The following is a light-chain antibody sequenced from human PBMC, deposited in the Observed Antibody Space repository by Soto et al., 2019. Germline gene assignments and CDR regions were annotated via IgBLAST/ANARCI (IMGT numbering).Light chain of an antibody. J-gene: IGKJ1*01. Sequence: DIQMTQSPSTLSASVGDRVTITCRASQSISSWLAWYQQKPGKAPKLLIYDASSLESGVPSSFSGSGSGTEFPLTISSLQPDDFATYYRQQYNSYWTFGQGTKVEIK. CDR3: QQYNSYWT. CDR2: DAS. CDR1: QSISSW. V-gene: IGKV1-5*01.